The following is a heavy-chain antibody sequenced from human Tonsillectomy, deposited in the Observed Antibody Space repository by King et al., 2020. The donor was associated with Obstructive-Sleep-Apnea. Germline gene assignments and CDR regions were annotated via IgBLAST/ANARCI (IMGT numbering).Heavy chain of an antibody. CDR3: ARPVSGYDTNCDY. D-gene: IGHD5-12*01. J-gene: IGHJ4*02. V-gene: IGHV5-10-1*03. Sequence: EVQLVESGVEVKKPGESLRISCKGSGYTFTSYWITWVRQMPGKGLEWMGRIDPSDSQTNYSPSFQGHVTFSADKSINTAYLQWSSLKASDTAMYYCARPVSGYDTNCDYWGQGTQVTVSS. CDR2: IDPSDSQT. CDR1: GYTFTSYW.